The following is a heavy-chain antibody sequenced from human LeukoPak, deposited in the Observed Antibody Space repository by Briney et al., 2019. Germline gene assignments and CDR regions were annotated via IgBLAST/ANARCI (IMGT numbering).Heavy chain of an antibody. D-gene: IGHD2-2*03. CDR1: GGSLSGYY. V-gene: IGHV4-34*01. CDR3: ARVDDYYYYYMDV. Sequence: SETLSLTCAVYGGSLSGYYWSWIRQPPGKGLEWIGEINHSGSTNYNPSLKSRVTISVDTSKNQFSLKLSSVTAADTAVYYCARVDDYYYYYMDVWGKGTTVTVSS. J-gene: IGHJ6*03. CDR2: INHSGST.